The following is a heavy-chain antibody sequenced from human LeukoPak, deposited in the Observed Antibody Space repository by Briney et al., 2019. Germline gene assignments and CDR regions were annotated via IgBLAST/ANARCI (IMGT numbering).Heavy chain of an antibody. CDR3: ALRRGGCSGGTCHQYFDY. V-gene: IGHV3-48*04. D-gene: IGHD2-15*01. CDR1: GFTFSSYS. CDR2: ISSSSTTI. Sequence: PGGSLRLSCAASGFTFSSYSINWVRQAPGKGLEWVSYISSSSTTIYYADSVKGRFTISRDNAKNSLYLQMDSLGAEDTAVYYCALRRGGCSGGTCHQYFDYWGQGTLVTVSS. J-gene: IGHJ4*02.